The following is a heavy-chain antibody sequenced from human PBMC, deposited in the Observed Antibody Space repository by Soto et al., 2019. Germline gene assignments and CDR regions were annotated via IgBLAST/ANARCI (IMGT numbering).Heavy chain of an antibody. CDR1: GYSITSDG. J-gene: IGHJ4*02. CDR2: TSVYNDNT. D-gene: IGHD2-21*01. Sequence: QVQLVQSGAELKKPGASVKVSCKASGYSITSDGISWVRQAPGQGLEGVGWTSVYNDNTHYVRKLQGRATMTTDTSRSTPYLELRRQRTDDTAVYYCARGGKWGYCYNDHWGQGTLVTVPS. CDR3: ARGGKWGYCYNDH. V-gene: IGHV1-18*01.